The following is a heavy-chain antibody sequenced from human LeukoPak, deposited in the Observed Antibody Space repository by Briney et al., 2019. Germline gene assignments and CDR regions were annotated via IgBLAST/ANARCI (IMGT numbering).Heavy chain of an antibody. CDR3: ARDRPYGDYARNWFDP. Sequence: SETLSLTCTVSAGSVTNGDYYWSWLRQPPGKALEWIGFVYYTGSTYYTPSLEGRATISVDTSKNQFSVKLSSVTAADTAVYYCARDRPYGDYARNWFDPWGQGTLVTVSS. D-gene: IGHD4-17*01. CDR2: VYYTGST. CDR1: AGSVTNGDYY. J-gene: IGHJ5*02. V-gene: IGHV4-61*08.